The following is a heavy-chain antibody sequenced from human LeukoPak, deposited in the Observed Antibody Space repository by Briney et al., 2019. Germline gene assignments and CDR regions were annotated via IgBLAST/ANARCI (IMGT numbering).Heavy chain of an antibody. CDR2: INPNSGGT. J-gene: IGHJ4*02. V-gene: IGHV1-2*02. CDR3: ARRPGPSGWSFDY. Sequence: ASAKVSCKASGYTFTGYYMHWVRQAPGQGLEWMGWINPNSGGTNYAQQFQGRVAMTRDTSISTAYMEVSRLSSDDTAVYYCARRPGPSGWSFDYWGQGTLVTVSS. D-gene: IGHD6-19*01. CDR1: GYTFTGYY.